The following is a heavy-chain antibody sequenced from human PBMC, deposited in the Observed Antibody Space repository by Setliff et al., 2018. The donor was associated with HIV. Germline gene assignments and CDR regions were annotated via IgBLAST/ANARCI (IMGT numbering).Heavy chain of an antibody. Sequence: ASVKVSCKASGYTFTGYYIHWVRQAPGQGPEWMGWINPNSGGTNYAQNFQGRVTMTRDTSISTAYMELSRLKSDDTAVYSCASTLIKGGSFYFDYWGQGTLVTVSS. CDR3: ASTLIKGGSFYFDY. V-gene: IGHV1-2*02. CDR1: GYTFTGYY. J-gene: IGHJ4*02. CDR2: INPNSGGT. D-gene: IGHD1-26*01.